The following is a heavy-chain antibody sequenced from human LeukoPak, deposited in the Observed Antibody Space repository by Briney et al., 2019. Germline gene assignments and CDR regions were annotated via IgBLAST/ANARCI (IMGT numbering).Heavy chain of an antibody. Sequence: SVKVSCKASGGTFSSYAISWVRQAPGQGLEWMGRIIPILGIANYARKFQGRVTITADKSTSTAYMELSSLRSEDTAVYYCASSPYGGNSVEFDYWGQGTLVTVSS. V-gene: IGHV1-69*04. CDR3: ASSPYGGNSVEFDY. D-gene: IGHD4-23*01. CDR1: GGTFSSYA. J-gene: IGHJ4*02. CDR2: IIPILGIA.